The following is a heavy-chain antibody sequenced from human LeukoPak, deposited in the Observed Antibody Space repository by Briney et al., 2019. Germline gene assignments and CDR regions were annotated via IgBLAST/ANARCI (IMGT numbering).Heavy chain of an antibody. V-gene: IGHV3-21*01. CDR1: GFTFSSYS. D-gene: IGHD6-13*01. J-gene: IGHJ6*02. Sequence: PGGSLRLSCAASGFTFSSYSMNWVRQAPGKGLEWVSSISSSSSYIYYADSVKGRFTISRDNAKNSLYLQMNSLRAEDTAVYYCARDLIAAAAGSEEDYYYGMDARGQGTTVTVSS. CDR2: ISSSSSYI. CDR3: ARDLIAAAAGSEEDYYYGMDA.